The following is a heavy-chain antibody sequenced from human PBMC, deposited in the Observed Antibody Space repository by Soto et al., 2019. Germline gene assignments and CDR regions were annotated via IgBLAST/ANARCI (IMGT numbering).Heavy chain of an antibody. D-gene: IGHD3-22*01. V-gene: IGHV1-69*13. CDR3: ASRYYYDSSGYYPNLDY. Sequence: SVKVSCKASGGTFSSYAISWVRQAPGQGLEWMGGIIPIFGTANYAQKFQGRVTITADESTSTAYMELSSLRSEDTAVYYCASRYYYDSSGYYPNLDYWGQGTLVTVS. J-gene: IGHJ4*02. CDR2: IIPIFGTA. CDR1: GGTFSSYA.